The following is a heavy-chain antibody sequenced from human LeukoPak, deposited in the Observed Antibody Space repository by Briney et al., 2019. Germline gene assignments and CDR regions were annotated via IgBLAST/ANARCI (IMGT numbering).Heavy chain of an antibody. CDR3: ARGGGPINIAVAGTRFTFRRRQPRTIDY. CDR1: GGSISSGGYS. V-gene: IGHV4-30-4*07. CDR2: IYYSGST. J-gene: IGHJ4*02. Sequence: SETLSLTCAVSGGSISSGGYSWSWIRQPPGKGLEWIGYIYYSGSTYYNPSLKSRVTISVDTSKNQFSLKLSSVTAADTAVYYCARGGGPINIAVAGTRFTFRRRQPRTIDYWGQGTLVTVSS. D-gene: IGHD6-19*01.